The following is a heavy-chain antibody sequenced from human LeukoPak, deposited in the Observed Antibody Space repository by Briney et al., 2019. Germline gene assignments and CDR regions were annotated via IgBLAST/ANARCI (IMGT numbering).Heavy chain of an antibody. CDR1: GFTFSSYS. Sequence: GGSLRLSCAASGFTFSSYSMNWVRQAPGKGLEWVSSIRGSDGSTYYADSVKGRFAISRDNSKNTLYLQMNSLRAEDTAVYYCAKDVFGDYGGLDYWGQGTLVTVSS. D-gene: IGHD4-23*01. J-gene: IGHJ4*02. CDR2: IRGSDGST. V-gene: IGHV3-23*01. CDR3: AKDVFGDYGGLDY.